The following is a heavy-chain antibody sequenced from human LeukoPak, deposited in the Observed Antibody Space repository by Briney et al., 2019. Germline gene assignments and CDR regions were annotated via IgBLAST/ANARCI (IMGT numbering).Heavy chain of an antibody. CDR3: VKSNSRYQPWTLDI. Sequence: SETLSLTCTVSGGSISSYYWSWIRQSPGKGLECIGYIHYTGSTNYNPSLKSRVTISVETSKNQFSLKLKSVTAADTAMYYCVKSNSRYQPWTLDIWGRGTMVTVSS. CDR2: IHYTGST. D-gene: IGHD2-2*01. V-gene: IGHV4-59*01. J-gene: IGHJ3*02. CDR1: GGSISSYY.